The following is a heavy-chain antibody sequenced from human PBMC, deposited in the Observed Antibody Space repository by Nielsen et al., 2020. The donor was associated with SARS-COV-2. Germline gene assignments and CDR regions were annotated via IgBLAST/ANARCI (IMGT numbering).Heavy chain of an antibody. CDR2: ISSSSSYK. CDR3: ASSGYYLFDY. J-gene: IGHJ4*02. D-gene: IGHD3-22*01. Sequence: WIRQPPGKGLEWVSSISSSSSYKFYADSVKGRFTISRDNAKNSLYLQMDSLRDEDTAVYYCASSGYYLFDYWGQGTLVTVSS. V-gene: IGHV3-21*01.